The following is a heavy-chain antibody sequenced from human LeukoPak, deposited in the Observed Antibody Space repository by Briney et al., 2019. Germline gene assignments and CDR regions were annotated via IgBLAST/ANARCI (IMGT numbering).Heavy chain of an antibody. J-gene: IGHJ5*02. CDR3: ARPTYSSKGNWFDP. V-gene: IGHV4-59*01. CDR1: GGSISSYY. Sequence: SETLSLTCTVSGGSISSYYWSWIRQPPGKGLEWIGYIYYSGSTNYNPSLKSRVTISVDTSKNQFSLKLSSVTAADMAVYYCARPTYSSKGNWFDPWGQGTLVIVSS. D-gene: IGHD6-13*01. CDR2: IYYSGST.